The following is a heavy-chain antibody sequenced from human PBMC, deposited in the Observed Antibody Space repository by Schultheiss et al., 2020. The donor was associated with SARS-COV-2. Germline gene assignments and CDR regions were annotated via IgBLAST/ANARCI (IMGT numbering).Heavy chain of an antibody. CDR1: GGSISSYY. V-gene: IGHV4-59*12. Sequence: SETLSLTCTVSGGSISSYYWSWIRQPPGKGLEWIGSIYHSGSTYYNPSLKSRVTISVDTSKNQFSLKLSSVTAADTAVYYCAREIESFWFDPWGQGTLVTVSS. J-gene: IGHJ5*02. CDR2: IYHSGST. CDR3: AREIESFWFDP.